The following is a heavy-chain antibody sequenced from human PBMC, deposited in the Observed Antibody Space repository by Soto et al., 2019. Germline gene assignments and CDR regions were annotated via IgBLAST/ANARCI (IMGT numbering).Heavy chain of an antibody. D-gene: IGHD3-22*01. V-gene: IGHV4-59*01. CDR1: GGSISSYY. CDR2: IYYSGST. CDR3: AREGDYYDSSGYYYYYYGMDV. Sequence: SETLSLTCTVSGGSISSYYWSWIRQPPGKGLEWIGHIYYSGSTNYNPSLKSRVTISVDTSKNQFSLKLSSVTAADTAVYYCAREGDYYDSSGYYYYYYGMDVWGQGTTVTVSS. J-gene: IGHJ6*02.